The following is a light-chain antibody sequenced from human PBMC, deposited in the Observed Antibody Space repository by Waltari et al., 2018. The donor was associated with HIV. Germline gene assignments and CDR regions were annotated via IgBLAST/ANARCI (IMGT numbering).Light chain of an antibody. J-gene: IGLJ2*01. CDR2: QDT. CDR1: KLGDKY. Sequence: SYELTQPPSLSVSPGQTASITCSGDKLGDKYACWYQQKQGQSPVMVIYQDTKRPSGIPERFSGSNSGNTATLTISGTQAMDEADYYCQAWDSSTHVVFGGGTKLTVL. V-gene: IGLV3-1*01. CDR3: QAWDSSTHVV.